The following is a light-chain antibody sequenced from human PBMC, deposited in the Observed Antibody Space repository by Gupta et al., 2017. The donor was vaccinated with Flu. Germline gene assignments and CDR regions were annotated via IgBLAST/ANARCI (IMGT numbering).Light chain of an antibody. CDR2: DAS. CDR1: QSVSSY. J-gene: IGKJ4*01. Sequence: TLSLSPGERATLSCRASQSVSSYLAWYQQKPGQAPRLLIYDASNRATGIPARFSGSGSGTDFTLTISSREPEDFAVYYCQQRSNWPPALTFGGGTKVEIK. CDR3: QQRSNWPPALT. V-gene: IGKV3-11*01.